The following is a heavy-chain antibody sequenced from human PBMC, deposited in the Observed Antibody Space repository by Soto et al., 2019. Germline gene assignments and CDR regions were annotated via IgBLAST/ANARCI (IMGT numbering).Heavy chain of an antibody. D-gene: IGHD2-21*02. CDR3: ARSIVVVTALDY. Sequence: ASVKVSCKASGYSYTSYAMHWVRQAPGQRLEWMGWINAGNGNTKYSQKFQGRVTITRDTSASTAYMELSSLRSEDTAVYYCARSIVVVTALDYWGQGTLVTVSS. V-gene: IGHV1-3*01. CDR1: GYSYTSYA. CDR2: INAGNGNT. J-gene: IGHJ4*02.